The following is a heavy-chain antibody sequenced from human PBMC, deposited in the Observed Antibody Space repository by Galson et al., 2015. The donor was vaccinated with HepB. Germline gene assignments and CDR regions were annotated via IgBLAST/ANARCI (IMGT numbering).Heavy chain of an antibody. CDR1: GFTFSDYY. CDR3: ASAPNYDLLSGYLDY. V-gene: IGHV3-11*06. CDR2: ITSCGSYT. J-gene: IGHJ4*02. Sequence: SLRLSCAASGFTFSDYYMSWIRQAPGKGLEWISYITSCGSYTNYADSVKGRFTISRDNAKNSLYLQMNSLRAEDTAVYFCASAPNYDLLSGYLDYWGQGTLVTVSS. D-gene: IGHD3-9*01.